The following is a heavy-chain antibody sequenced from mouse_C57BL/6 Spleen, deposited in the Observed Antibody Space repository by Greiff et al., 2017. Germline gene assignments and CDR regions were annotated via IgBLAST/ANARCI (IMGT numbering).Heavy chain of an antibody. CDR2: FDPDNDGT. J-gene: IGHJ3*01. CDR1: GYTFTAYH. V-gene: IGHV1-47*01. CDR3: TRINYYYYVFAY. Sequence: QVHLKQSGAELVKPGASVTMSCKASGYTFTAYHIEWMKQTHGKGLEWIGNFDPDNDGTAYNEKFKGKAILTVEKSSSTAYLELSSLTSDDSAVYSCTRINYYYYVFAYWGQGTTVTVSA. D-gene: IGHD1-1*01.